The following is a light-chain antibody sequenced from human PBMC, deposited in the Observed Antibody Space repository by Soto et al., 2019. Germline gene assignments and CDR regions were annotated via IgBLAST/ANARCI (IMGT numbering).Light chain of an antibody. CDR2: GAS. Sequence: DIVMTQSPATQPVSPGERATLSCSASQSVSSNLAWYQQKPGQAPRFLIYGASTRATGIPARFSGSGSGTEFTLTISSLQSEDFAVYYCQQYDNWPLTFGGGTKVDIK. V-gene: IGKV3-15*01. J-gene: IGKJ4*01. CDR3: QQYDNWPLT. CDR1: QSVSSN.